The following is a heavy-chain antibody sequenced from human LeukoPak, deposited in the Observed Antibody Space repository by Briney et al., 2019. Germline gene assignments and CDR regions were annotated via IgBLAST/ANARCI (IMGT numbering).Heavy chain of an antibody. CDR1: GGSFSGYY. D-gene: IGHD3-10*01. CDR3: ARRARGVVRRGWFDP. CDR2: INHSGST. Sequence: SETLSLTCAVYGGSFSGYYWSWIRQPPGKGLEWIGEINHSGSTNYNPSLESRVTISVDTSKNQFSLKLSSVTAADTAVYYCARRARGVVRRGWFDPWGQGTLVTVSS. J-gene: IGHJ5*02. V-gene: IGHV4-34*01.